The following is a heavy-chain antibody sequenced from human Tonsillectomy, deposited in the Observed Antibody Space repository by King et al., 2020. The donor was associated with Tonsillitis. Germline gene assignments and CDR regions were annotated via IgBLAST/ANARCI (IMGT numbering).Heavy chain of an antibody. CDR3: ASYHCSGTTCYWGY. D-gene: IGHD2-2*01. CDR1: GGSISSGGYY. V-gene: IGHV4-31*03. Sequence: QLQESGPGLLKPSQTLSLTCSVSGGSISSGGYYWSWIRQHPGKGLEWIGYIYYSGGTYYNPSLKSRVTMAVDTSKNPFSRSLTSVTAADTAVYFCASYHCSGTTCYWGYWGQGTLVTVSS. CDR2: IYYSGGT. J-gene: IGHJ4*02.